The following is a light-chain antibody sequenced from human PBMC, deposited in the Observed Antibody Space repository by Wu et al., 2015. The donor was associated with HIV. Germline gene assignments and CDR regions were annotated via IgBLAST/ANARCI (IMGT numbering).Light chain of an antibody. CDR2: TAS. V-gene: IGKV1-NL1*01. J-gene: IGKJ5*01. Sequence: DIQMTQSPPSLSASVGDRVTITCRASQGISNSLAWYQQKPGKAPKLLVSTASRLESGVPSRFSGSGSGTDCTLTISSLQPEDFATYYCQQYYSSTPTFGQGTRLEIK. CDR1: QGISNS. CDR3: QQYYSSTPT.